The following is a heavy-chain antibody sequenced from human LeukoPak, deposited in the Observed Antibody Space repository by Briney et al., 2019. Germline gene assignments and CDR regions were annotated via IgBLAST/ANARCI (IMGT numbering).Heavy chain of an antibody. CDR1: GFTFSSYA. V-gene: IGHV3-30*04. J-gene: IGHJ4*02. CDR2: ISYDGSNK. CDR3: AKAGDYGWNILYYFDY. D-gene: IGHD4-17*01. Sequence: PGGSLRLSCAASGFTFSSYAMHWVRQAPGKGLEWVAVISYDGSNKYYADSVKGRFTISRDNSKNTLYLQMNSLRAEDTAVYYCAKAGDYGWNILYYFDYWGQGTLVTVSS.